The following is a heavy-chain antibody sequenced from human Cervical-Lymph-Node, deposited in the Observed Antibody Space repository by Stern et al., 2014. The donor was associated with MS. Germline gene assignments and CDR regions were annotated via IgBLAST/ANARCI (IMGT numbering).Heavy chain of an antibody. CDR2: INPGTGDA. D-gene: IGHD3-16*01. J-gene: IGHJ4*02. CDR3: ATPPRFDIGGPMGK. V-gene: IGHV1-2*06. CDR1: GYTFTEYY. Sequence: QDQLVQSGAEVKRPGASVKVSCRTSGYTFTEYYLYWVRQAPGQGLEWMGRINPGTGDADYAPKFRGRVTMTRDTSLNSVYLEINSLQRNDTAIYYCATPPRFDIGGPMGKWGQGTLVTVSS.